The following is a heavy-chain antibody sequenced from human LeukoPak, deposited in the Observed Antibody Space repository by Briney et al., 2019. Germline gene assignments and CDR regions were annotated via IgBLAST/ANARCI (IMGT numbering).Heavy chain of an antibody. V-gene: IGHV1-2*04. J-gene: IGHJ4*02. D-gene: IGHD6-13*01. CDR2: INPNSGGT. Sequence: ASVKVSCKASGYTFTGYYMHWVRQAPGQGLEWMGWINPNSGGTSYAQKFQGWVTMTRDTSISTAYMELSRLRSDDTAVYYCARGDLAAAGTARGFDYWGQGTLVTVSS. CDR1: GYTFTGYY. CDR3: ARGDLAAAGTARGFDY.